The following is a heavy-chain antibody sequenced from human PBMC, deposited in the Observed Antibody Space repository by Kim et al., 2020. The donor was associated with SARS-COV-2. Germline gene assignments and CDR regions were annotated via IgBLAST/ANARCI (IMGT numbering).Heavy chain of an antibody. CDR2: IHYSGST. CDR3: AGSSPTYVFDY. Sequence: SETLSLTCTVSGGSISSYYWSWIWQPPGKGLERIGYIHYSGSTNYNPSLKSRVTITVDTSKNQFSLKLSSVTAADTAEYDCAGSSPTYVFDYWGQGTLVTVSS. V-gene: IGHV4-59*01. J-gene: IGHJ4*02. D-gene: IGHD1-26*01. CDR1: GGSISSYY.